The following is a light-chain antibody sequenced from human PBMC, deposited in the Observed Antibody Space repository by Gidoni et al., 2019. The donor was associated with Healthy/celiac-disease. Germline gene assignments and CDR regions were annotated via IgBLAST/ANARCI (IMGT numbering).Light chain of an antibody. Sequence: QSVLTHPPSLSEAPRQRVTISCSGSISNIGNNAVNWYQQLPGKAPNLLIYYDDLLPAGVADRFSGSQPGTSASLAISGLPSEDEADYSCAAWADSLNGLVFGGATTLTGL. CDR2: YDD. CDR1: ISNIGNNA. J-gene: IGLJ2*01. CDR3: AAWADSLNGLV. V-gene: IGLV1-36*01.